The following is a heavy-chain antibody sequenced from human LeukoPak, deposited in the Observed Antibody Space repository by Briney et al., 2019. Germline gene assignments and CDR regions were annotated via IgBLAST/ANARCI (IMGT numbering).Heavy chain of an antibody. V-gene: IGHV4-59*01. J-gene: IGHJ4*02. Sequence: PSETLSLTCTVSGGSISSYYWSWIRQPPGKGLEWIGYIYYSGSTNYNPSLKSRVTISVDTSKNQFSLKLSSVTAADTAVYYCARDERWLPWRYFDYWGQGSLVTVSS. D-gene: IGHD5-24*01. CDR3: ARDERWLPWRYFDY. CDR1: GGSISSYY. CDR2: IYYSGST.